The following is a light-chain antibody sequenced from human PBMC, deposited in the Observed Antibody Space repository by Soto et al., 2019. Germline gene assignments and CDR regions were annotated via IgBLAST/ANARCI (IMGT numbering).Light chain of an antibody. J-gene: IGKJ3*01. CDR3: QQRSYWSS. CDR2: DAS. Sequence: EIVLTQSPATLSLSPGERATLSCRASQSVSIYLAWYQQKPGQAPRLLIYDASNGATGIPARFSGSGSGTDFTLTISSLEPEDFAVYYCQQRSYWSSFGPGTKVDLK. CDR1: QSVSIY. V-gene: IGKV3-11*01.